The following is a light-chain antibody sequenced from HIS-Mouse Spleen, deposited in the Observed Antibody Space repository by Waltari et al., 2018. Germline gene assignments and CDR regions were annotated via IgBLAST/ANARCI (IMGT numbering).Light chain of an antibody. Sequence: ISCSGSSSNIGSNYVYWYQQLPGSAPKLLIYRNNQRPSGVPDRFSGSKSGTSASLAISGLRSEDEADYYCAAWDDSLSGPVFGGGTKLTVL. CDR1: SSNIGSNY. V-gene: IGLV1-47*01. J-gene: IGLJ3*02. CDR2: RNN. CDR3: AAWDDSLSGPV.